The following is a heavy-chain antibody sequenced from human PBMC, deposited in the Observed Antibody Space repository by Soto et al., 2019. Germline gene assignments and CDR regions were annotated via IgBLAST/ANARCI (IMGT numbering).Heavy chain of an antibody. CDR2: INHSGST. D-gene: IGHD3-16*02. V-gene: IGHV4-34*01. Sequence: QVQLQQWGAGLLKPSETLSLTCAVYGGSFSGYYWSWIRQPPGKGLEWIGEINHSGSTNYNPSLKSRVTISVDTSKNQFSLKLSSVTAADTAVYYCARVSEYRSGVYWGQGTLVTVSS. J-gene: IGHJ4*02. CDR3: ARVSEYRSGVY. CDR1: GGSFSGYY.